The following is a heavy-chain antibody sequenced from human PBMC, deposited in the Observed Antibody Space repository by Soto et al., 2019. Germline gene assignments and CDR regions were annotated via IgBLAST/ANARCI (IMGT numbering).Heavy chain of an antibody. CDR3: ARDCTAMASGAFDI. V-gene: IGHV1-2*04. Sequence: ASVKVSCKASGYTFTGYYMHWVRQAPGQGLEWMGWINPNSGGTNYAQKFQGWVTMTRDTSISTAYMELSRLRSDDTAVYYCARDCTAMASGAFDIWGQGTMVTVSS. D-gene: IGHD5-18*01. CDR2: INPNSGGT. J-gene: IGHJ3*02. CDR1: GYTFTGYY.